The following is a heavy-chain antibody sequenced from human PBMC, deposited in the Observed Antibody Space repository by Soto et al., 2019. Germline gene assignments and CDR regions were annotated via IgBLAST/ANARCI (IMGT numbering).Heavy chain of an antibody. J-gene: IGHJ6*02. CDR1: AFSSHHHA. CDR2: IHWNNGAT. Sequence: PGGSLRLSCVASAFSSHHHAIHWVRQGPGKGLEWVSGIHWNNGATGYADSVKGRFTIFKDNVKNSVYLQMNSLRTDDTAFYYCTEDILPGGADVWGQGPTVTVSS. V-gene: IGHV3-9*02. D-gene: IGHD3-16*01. CDR3: TEDILPGGADV.